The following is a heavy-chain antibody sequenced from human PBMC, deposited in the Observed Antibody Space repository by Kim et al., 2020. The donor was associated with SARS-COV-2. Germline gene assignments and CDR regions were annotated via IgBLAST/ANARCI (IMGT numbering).Heavy chain of an antibody. V-gene: IGHV7-4-1*02. J-gene: IGHJ6*02. Sequence: ASVKVSCKASGYTFTSYAMNWVRQAPGQGLEWMGWINTNTGNPTYAQGFTGRFVFSLDTSVSTAYLQISSLKAEDTAVYYCASPGTLRKVVTAINYYGMDVWGQGTTVTVSS. D-gene: IGHD2-21*02. CDR3: ASPGTLRKVVTAINYYGMDV. CDR2: INTNTGNP. CDR1: GYTFTSYA.